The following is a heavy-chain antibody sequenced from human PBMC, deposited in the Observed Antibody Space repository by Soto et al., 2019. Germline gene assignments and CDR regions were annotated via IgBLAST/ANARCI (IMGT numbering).Heavy chain of an antibody. Sequence: PVESLKISCTGFGYTFTTFWISWVRQMPGRGLEWMGRIDPRDSYTNYSPSFQGHVTVSVDKSISTAYLQWGSLKASDTAMYYCARFYCSSSTCGSWFDPWGQGTLVTVSS. CDR2: IDPRDSYT. CDR1: GYTFTTFW. J-gene: IGHJ5*02. D-gene: IGHD2-2*01. V-gene: IGHV5-10-1*01. CDR3: ARFYCSSSTCGSWFDP.